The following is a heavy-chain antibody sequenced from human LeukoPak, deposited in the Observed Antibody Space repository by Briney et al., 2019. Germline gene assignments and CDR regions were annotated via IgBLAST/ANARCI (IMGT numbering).Heavy chain of an antibody. J-gene: IGHJ4*02. CDR3: ARDGGPGGMSEFDY. V-gene: IGHV3-66*01. D-gene: IGHD1-26*01. CDR2: IYGAGST. Sequence: GGSLRLSCVPSGFSVSTNYMSWVRQAPGKGLEWVSVIYGAGSTLYADSVKGRFIISRDNFLNTLYLQMNSLRAEDTGIYYCARDGGPGGMSEFDYWGQGTLVTVSS. CDR1: GFSVSTNY.